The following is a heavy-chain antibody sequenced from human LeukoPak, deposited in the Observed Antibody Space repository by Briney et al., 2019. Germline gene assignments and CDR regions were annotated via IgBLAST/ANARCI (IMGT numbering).Heavy chain of an antibody. CDR3: ARGTRDDYSNYAAYYFDY. Sequence: SGXXXXSYYWSWIRQPPGKGLEWIGYIYYSGSTNYNPSLKSRVTISVDTSKNQFSLKLSSVTAADTAVYYCARGTRDDYSNYAAYYFDYWGQGTLVTVSS. V-gene: IGHV4-59*01. J-gene: IGHJ4*02. D-gene: IGHD4-11*01. CDR1: GXXXXSYY. CDR2: IYYSGST.